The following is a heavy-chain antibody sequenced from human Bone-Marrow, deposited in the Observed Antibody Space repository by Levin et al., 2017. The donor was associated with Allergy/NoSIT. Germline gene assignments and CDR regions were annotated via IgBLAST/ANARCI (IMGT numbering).Heavy chain of an antibody. J-gene: IGHJ3*02. Sequence: PSETLSLTCTVSGGSISSGADYWSWIRQHPGKGLEWIGSIYHSGNMYLNPSLKSRLTISIDTSNNEFSLKLTAVSVTDTAVYYCARDRGGSSTGIFDIWGQGTVVTVSS. V-gene: IGHV4-31*03. CDR3: ARDRGGSSTGIFDI. CDR2: IYHSGNM. D-gene: IGHD2-15*01. CDR1: GGSISSGADY.